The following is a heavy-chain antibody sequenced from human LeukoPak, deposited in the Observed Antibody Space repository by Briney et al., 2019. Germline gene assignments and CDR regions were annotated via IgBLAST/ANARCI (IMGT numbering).Heavy chain of an antibody. CDR2: ISYSGNI. CDR3: AYNRNFALDN. D-gene: IGHD1-14*01. J-gene: IGHJ4*01. Sequence: PSETLSLTCSISGGSISSYFWSWIRQPPGKPLEWLGYISYSGNINYNPSLKSRVTISVDKSQNQFSLRLKSVTAADTAVYFCAYNRNFALDNWGQGTLVTVSS. CDR1: GGSISSYF. V-gene: IGHV4-59*12.